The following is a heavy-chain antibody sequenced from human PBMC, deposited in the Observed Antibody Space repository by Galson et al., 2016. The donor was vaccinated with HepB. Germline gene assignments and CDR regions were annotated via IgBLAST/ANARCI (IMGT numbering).Heavy chain of an antibody. Sequence: SLRLSCAASGFTFSSYWMHWVRQAPGKGLVWVSRINSDGSSTIYADSVKGRFTISRDNSKNTLYLQMNSLRAEDTAVYYCASACSSTTCYGDFDYWGQGNLVTVSS. V-gene: IGHV3-74*01. J-gene: IGHJ4*02. CDR3: ASACSSTTCYGDFDY. CDR1: GFTFSSYW. D-gene: IGHD2-2*01. CDR2: INSDGSST.